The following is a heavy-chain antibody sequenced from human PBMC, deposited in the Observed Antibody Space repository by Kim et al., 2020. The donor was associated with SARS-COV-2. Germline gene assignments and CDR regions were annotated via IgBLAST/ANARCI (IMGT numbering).Heavy chain of an antibody. CDR3: TTSPAGEDDY. CDR2: GTT. Sequence: GTTDDAEPVKRRFHISRDDSKKTVFLQMNSLKNEDTAVYYCTTSPAGEDDYWGQGTLVTVSS. D-gene: IGHD7-27*01. V-gene: IGHV3-15*01. J-gene: IGHJ4*02.